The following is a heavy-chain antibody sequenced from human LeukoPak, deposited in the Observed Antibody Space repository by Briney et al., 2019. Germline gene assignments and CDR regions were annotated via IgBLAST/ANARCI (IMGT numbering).Heavy chain of an antibody. CDR3: ARPAWDIVVVPAAKNDAFDI. CDR1: GGSFSGYY. CDR2: INHSGST. Sequence: PSETLSLTCAVYGGSFSGYYWSWIRQPPGKGLEWIGEINHSGSTNYNPSLKSRVTISVDTSENQFSLKLSSVTAADTAVYYCARPAWDIVVVPAAKNDAFDIWGQGTMVTVSS. V-gene: IGHV4-34*01. D-gene: IGHD2-2*01. J-gene: IGHJ3*02.